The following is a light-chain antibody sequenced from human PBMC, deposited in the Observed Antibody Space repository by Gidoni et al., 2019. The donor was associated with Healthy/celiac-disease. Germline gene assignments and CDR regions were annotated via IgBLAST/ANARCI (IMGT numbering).Light chain of an antibody. CDR2: VAS. CDR3: KRYGSSRYT. V-gene: IGKV3-20*01. J-gene: IGKJ2*01. Sequence: EIVLTQSPGTLSLSPGERATLSCRASQSVSSSYLAWYQQKPGQAPRPLIYVASSRAPGIPAGLMGIGSGTAFPLTIRRLDPENFAVYYGKRYGSSRYTFGQGTKLEIK. CDR1: QSVSSSY.